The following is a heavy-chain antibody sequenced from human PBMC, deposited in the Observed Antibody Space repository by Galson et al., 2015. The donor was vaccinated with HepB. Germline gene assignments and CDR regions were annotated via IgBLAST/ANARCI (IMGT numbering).Heavy chain of an antibody. V-gene: IGHV1-46*01. Sequence: SVKVSCKASGYTFTSYYMHWVRQAPGQGLEWMGIINPSGGSTSYAQKFQGRVTMTRDTSTSTVYMELSSLRSEDTAVYYCARALPGEDFWSGYNYFDYWGQGTLVTVSS. CDR2: INPSGGST. CDR3: ARALPGEDFWSGYNYFDY. D-gene: IGHD3-3*01. J-gene: IGHJ4*02. CDR1: GYTFTSYY.